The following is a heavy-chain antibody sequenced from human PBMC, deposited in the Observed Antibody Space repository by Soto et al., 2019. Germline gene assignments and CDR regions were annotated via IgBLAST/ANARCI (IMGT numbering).Heavy chain of an antibody. Sequence: EVQLLESGGGLVQPGGSLRLSCAASGLTFGSYAMSWVRQAPGKGLEWVSAISGSGGTTYYADSVRGRFTISRDNSENTLYLQMNSLRADDTAVYYCANDSPSHVGGWELPFDYWGQGTLVTVSS. J-gene: IGHJ4*02. CDR1: GLTFGSYA. V-gene: IGHV3-23*01. D-gene: IGHD2-21*01. CDR2: ISGSGGTT. CDR3: ANDSPSHVGGWELPFDY.